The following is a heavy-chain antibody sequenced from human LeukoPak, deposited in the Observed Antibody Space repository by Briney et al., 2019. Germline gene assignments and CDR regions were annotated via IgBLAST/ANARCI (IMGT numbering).Heavy chain of an antibody. V-gene: IGHV4-34*01. CDR1: GGSFSGYY. CDR3: ARVSGDDALDY. D-gene: IGHD2-21*02. J-gene: IGHJ4*02. Sequence: SEALSLTCAVYGGSFSGYYWSWIRQPPGKGLEWIGEINHSGSTNYNPSLKSRVTISVDTSKNQFSLKLSSVTAADTAVYYCARVSGDDALDYWGQGTLVTVSS. CDR2: INHSGST.